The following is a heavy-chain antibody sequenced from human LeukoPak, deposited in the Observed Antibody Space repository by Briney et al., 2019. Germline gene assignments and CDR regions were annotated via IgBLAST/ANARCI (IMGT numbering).Heavy chain of an antibody. D-gene: IGHD3-10*02. CDR3: AELGITMIGGV. V-gene: IGHV3-48*03. CDR1: GFTFSSYE. Sequence: GGSLRLACAASGFTFSSYEMNWVRQAPGKGLEWVSYISSSGSTIYYADSVKGRFTISRDNAKNSLYLQMNSPRAEDTAVYYCAELGITMIGGVWGKGTTVTISS. J-gene: IGHJ6*04. CDR2: ISSSGSTI.